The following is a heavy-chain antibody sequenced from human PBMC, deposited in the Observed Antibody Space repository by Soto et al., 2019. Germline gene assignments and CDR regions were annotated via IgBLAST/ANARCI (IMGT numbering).Heavy chain of an antibody. CDR2: IYYSGST. CDR1: GGSISSYY. CDR3: ARVRASHPDDDILTGYPYYFDY. D-gene: IGHD3-9*01. J-gene: IGHJ4*02. V-gene: IGHV4-59*01. Sequence: SETLSLTCTVSGGSISSYYWSWIRQPPGKGLEWIGYIYYSGSTNYNPSLKSRVTISVDTSKNQFSLKLSSVTAADTAVYYCARVRASHPDDDILTGYPYYFDYWGQGTLVTVSS.